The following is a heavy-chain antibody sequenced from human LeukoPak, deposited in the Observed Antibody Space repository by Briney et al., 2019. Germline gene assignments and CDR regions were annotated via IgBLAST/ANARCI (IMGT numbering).Heavy chain of an antibody. J-gene: IGHJ5*02. CDR2: INPNSGDT. CDR1: GYTFTGYY. CDR3: ARAPTIWPPDP. Sequence: ASVKVSCKASGYTFTGYYMHWVRQAPGQGLEWMGWINPNSGDTNYAQKFQGRVTMTRDTSTSTVYMELRSLRSDDTAVYYCARAPTIWPPDPWGQGTLVTVSS. V-gene: IGHV1-2*02. D-gene: IGHD3-9*01.